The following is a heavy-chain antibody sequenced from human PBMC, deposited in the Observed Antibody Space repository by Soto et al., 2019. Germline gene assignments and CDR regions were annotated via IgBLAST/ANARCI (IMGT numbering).Heavy chain of an antibody. CDR3: ARGGVGATSGWFDP. J-gene: IGHJ5*02. D-gene: IGHD1-26*01. CDR2: ITAYNGNT. CDR1: GYIFTSYG. V-gene: IGHV1-18*01. Sequence: QVQLVQSGAEVKKPGASVMVSCKTSGYIFTSYGVSWVRQAPGQGLEWMGWITAYNGNTNYAQKFQGRVTMTKDKSTTTAYMELKSLRSDDTAVYYCARGGVGATSGWFDPWGQGTLVTVSS.